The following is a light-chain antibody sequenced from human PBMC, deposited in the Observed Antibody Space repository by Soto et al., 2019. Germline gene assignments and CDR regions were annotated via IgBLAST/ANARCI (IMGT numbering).Light chain of an antibody. V-gene: IGLV2-8*01. J-gene: IGLJ2*01. CDR1: SSDVGGYNF. Sequence: QSALTQPPSASGSPGQSVTISCTGTSSDVGGYNFVSWYQQPPGKSPKLLIDEVSHRPSGVPDRFSGSKSGNTAALTVSGLQAEDEADYYCSSYAGSTNFVVFGGGTKRTVL. CDR3: SSYAGSTNFVV. CDR2: EVS.